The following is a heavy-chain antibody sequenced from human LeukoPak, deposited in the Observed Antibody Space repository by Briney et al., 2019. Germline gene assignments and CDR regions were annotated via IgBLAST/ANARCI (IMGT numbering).Heavy chain of an antibody. D-gene: IGHD3-10*01. Sequence: ASVKVSCKASGYTFTGYYMHWVRQAPGQGLEWMGWINPNSGGTNYAQKFQGGVTMTRDTSISTAYMELSRLRSDDTAVYYCARGLYGWGNKFDYWGQGTLVTVSS. CDR3: ARGLYGWGNKFDY. CDR1: GYTFTGYY. V-gene: IGHV1-2*02. CDR2: INPNSGGT. J-gene: IGHJ4*02.